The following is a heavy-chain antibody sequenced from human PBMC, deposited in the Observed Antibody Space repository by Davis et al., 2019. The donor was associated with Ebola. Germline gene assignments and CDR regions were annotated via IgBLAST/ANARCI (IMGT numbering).Heavy chain of an antibody. Sequence: SVKVSCKTSGGSFSSHPISWVRQAPRQGLERMGGIIPIFDTPHYAQKFQGRITITADASTSTACMELSSLRSEDTATYFCARDFDGGNYYFDYWGPGTPVTVSS. CDR2: IIPIFDTP. D-gene: IGHD3-9*01. CDR1: GGSFSSHP. J-gene: IGHJ4*02. V-gene: IGHV1-69*13. CDR3: ARDFDGGNYYFDY.